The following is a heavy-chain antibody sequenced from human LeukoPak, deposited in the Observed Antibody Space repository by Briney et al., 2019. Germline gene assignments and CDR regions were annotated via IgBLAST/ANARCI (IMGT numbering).Heavy chain of an antibody. CDR3: ARVDQWLNDY. D-gene: IGHD3-22*01. CDR2: IYYSGST. Sequence: SSETLSLTCTVSGGSISSGDYYWSWIRQPPGKGLEWIGYIYYSGSTYYNPYLKSRATISVDTSKNQFSLKLSSVTAADTAVYYCARVDQWLNDYWGQGTLVTVSS. J-gene: IGHJ4*02. V-gene: IGHV4-30-4*08. CDR1: GGSISSGDYY.